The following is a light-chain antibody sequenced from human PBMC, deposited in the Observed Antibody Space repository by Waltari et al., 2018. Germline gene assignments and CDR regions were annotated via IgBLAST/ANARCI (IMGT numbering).Light chain of an antibody. CDR1: SSDVGGYNL. CDR3: CSYAGSTTFYV. J-gene: IGLJ1*01. V-gene: IGLV2-23*02. CDR2: EVS. Sequence: QSALTQPASVSGSPGQSLTISCTGTSSDVGGYNLVSWYQRHPGKAPKLMIYEVSKRPSGVSNRFSGSKSGNTASLTISGLQAEDEADYYCCSYAGSTTFYVFGTGTTVSVL.